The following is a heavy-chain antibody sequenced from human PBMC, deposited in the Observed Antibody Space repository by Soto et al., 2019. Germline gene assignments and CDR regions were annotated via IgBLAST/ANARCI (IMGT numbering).Heavy chain of an antibody. J-gene: IGHJ4*02. CDR3: ARSGDNFNVLDY. CDR2: INGDGSEK. Sequence: GGSLRLSCAASGFTFTNYWMSWVRQAPGKGLEWVANINGDGSEKYYVDSVKGRFTISRDNAKNSLYLQMDSLRAEDTAVYYCARSGDNFNVLDYWGQGTPVTVSS. D-gene: IGHD1-1*01. CDR1: GFTFTNYW. V-gene: IGHV3-7*03.